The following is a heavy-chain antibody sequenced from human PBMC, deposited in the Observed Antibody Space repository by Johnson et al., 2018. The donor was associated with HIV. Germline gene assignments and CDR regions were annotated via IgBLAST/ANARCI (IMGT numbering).Heavy chain of an antibody. V-gene: IGHV3-30*14. Sequence: QVQLVESGGGVVQPGRSLRLSCAASGFTFSSYAMHWVRQAPGKGLEWVAVISYDGSNKYYADSVKGRFTISRDNSKNTLYLQMGSLRAEDMAVYYCARAGLTYTLDAFDIWGQGTLVTVSS. CDR1: GFTFSSYA. D-gene: IGHD3-16*01. J-gene: IGHJ3*02. CDR2: ISYDGSNK. CDR3: ARAGLTYTLDAFDI.